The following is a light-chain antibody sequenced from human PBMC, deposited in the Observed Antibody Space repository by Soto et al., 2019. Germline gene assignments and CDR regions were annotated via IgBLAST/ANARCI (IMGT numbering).Light chain of an antibody. V-gene: IGKV3-11*01. J-gene: IGKJ1*01. CDR1: QSVSGY. CDR2: DAS. CDR3: QQRSKWRT. Sequence: EIVLTQSPATLSLSPGERATLSCRASQSVSGYLAWYQQKPGQAPRLLIYDASKRATGIPARFSGSGFGTDFTLTISSLAPEDFAVYYGQQRSKWRTFGQGTKVEIK.